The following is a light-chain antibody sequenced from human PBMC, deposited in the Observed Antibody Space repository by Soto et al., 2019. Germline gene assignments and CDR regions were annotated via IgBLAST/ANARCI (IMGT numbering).Light chain of an antibody. V-gene: IGKV3-20*01. CDR3: QQYGSSRWT. Sequence: EIVLTQSPGTLSLSPGERATLSCRASQSVSSAYLAWYQQKLGQAPRLLIYGSSNRATGIPDRCSGSGSGTDFTLTISRLEPEDVAVYYCQQYGSSRWTFGQGTKVEIK. J-gene: IGKJ1*01. CDR1: QSVSSAY. CDR2: GSS.